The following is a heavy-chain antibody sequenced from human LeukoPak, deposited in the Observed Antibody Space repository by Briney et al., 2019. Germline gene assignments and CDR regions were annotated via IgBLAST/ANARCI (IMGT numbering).Heavy chain of an antibody. V-gene: IGHV3-74*01. J-gene: IGHJ4*02. CDR2: INSDGSST. D-gene: IGHD2-2*02. CDR1: GFTFSSYW. CDR3: ARVGELGYCSSTSCYMGYGY. Sequence: GGSLRLSCAASGFTFSSYWVHWVRQAPGKGLVWVSRINSDGSSTSYADSVKGRFTISRDNAKNTLYLQMNSLRAEDTAVYYCARVGELGYCSSTSCYMGYGYWGQGTLVTVSS.